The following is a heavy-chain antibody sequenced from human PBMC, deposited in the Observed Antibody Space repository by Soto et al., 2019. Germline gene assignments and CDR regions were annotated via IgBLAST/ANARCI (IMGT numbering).Heavy chain of an antibody. V-gene: IGHV4-4*02. Sequence: QVQLQESGPGLVKPSGTLSLTCAVSGGSISSSNWWSWVRQPPGKGLEWIGEIYHSGSTNYNPSLKSRVTIAVDKSKSQFSMKLSSVTAADTAVYYCARVVRSSSPQYNWFDPWGQGTLVTVSS. CDR1: GGSISSSNW. J-gene: IGHJ5*02. D-gene: IGHD6-6*01. CDR2: IYHSGST. CDR3: ARVVRSSSPQYNWFDP.